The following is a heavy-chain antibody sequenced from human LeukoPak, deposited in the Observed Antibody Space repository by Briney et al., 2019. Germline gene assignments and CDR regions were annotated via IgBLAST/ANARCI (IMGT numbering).Heavy chain of an antibody. CDR1: GGSISSGGYS. CDR2: IYHSGST. J-gene: IGHJ5*02. D-gene: IGHD2-21*02. CDR3: ARAPYCGGDCYSGARFDP. Sequence: SQTLSLTCAVSGGSISSGGYSWSWIGQPPGKGLEWIGYIYHSGSTYYNPSLKSRVTISVDTSKNQFALKLSSVAAADTAVYYCARAPYCGGDCYSGARFDPWGEGTLVTVSS. V-gene: IGHV4-30-2*01.